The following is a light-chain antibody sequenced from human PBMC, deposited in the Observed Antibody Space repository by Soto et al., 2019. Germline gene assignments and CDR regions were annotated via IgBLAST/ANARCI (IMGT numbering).Light chain of an antibody. J-gene: IGKJ1*01. V-gene: IGKV1-9*01. CDR1: QGIRSY. Sequence: DIQLTQSPSFLSASVGDRVTITCRASQGIRSYLALYQQKPGKAPKLLIYAASTLQSGVPSRFSGSGSGTEFTLTISSLQPEYFATYYCQQLNSYPWTFGQGTKVEIK. CDR3: QQLNSYPWT. CDR2: AAS.